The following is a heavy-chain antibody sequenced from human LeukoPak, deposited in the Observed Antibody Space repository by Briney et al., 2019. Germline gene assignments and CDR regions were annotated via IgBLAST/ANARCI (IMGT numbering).Heavy chain of an antibody. D-gene: IGHD2-2*01. CDR1: GGSISSYY. V-gene: IGHV4-59*05. J-gene: IGHJ4*02. Sequence: SETLSLTCTVSGGSISSYYWSWIRQPAGKGLEWIGRIYYSGSTYYNPSLTSRVTISVDTSKNQFSLKLSSVTAADTAVYYCARRPSLYCSSTSCSSNYYFDYWGQGTLVTVSS. CDR3: ARRPSLYCSSTSCSSNYYFDY. CDR2: IYYSGST.